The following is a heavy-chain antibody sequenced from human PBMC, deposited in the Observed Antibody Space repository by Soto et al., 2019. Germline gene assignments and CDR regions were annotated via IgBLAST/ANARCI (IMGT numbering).Heavy chain of an antibody. CDR3: AKQPASIRTFHY. D-gene: IGHD2-2*01. Sequence: PGKGLEWVSSISSSSSYIYYADSVKGRFTISRDNSKNTLYLQMNSLRAEDPAVYYCAKQPASIRTFHYWGQRALVTSPQ. CDR2: ISSSSSYI. V-gene: IGHV3-21*04. J-gene: IGHJ4*02.